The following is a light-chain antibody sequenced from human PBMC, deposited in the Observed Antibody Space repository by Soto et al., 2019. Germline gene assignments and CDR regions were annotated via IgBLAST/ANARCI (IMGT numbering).Light chain of an antibody. CDR1: QGVGRD. J-gene: IGKJ4*01. Sequence: AIQMTQSPSSLSASVGDRVIITCRASQGVGRDLGWYQQKPRKAPRLLIYHASTLLSGVPSRFSGSGSGTDFTLTIASLQPEDFATYFCLHDYSNPLTFGGGTKVENK. CDR2: HAS. CDR3: LHDYSNPLT. V-gene: IGKV1-6*01.